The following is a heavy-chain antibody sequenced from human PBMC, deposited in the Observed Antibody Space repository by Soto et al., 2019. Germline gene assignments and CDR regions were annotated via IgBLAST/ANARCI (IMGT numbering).Heavy chain of an antibody. CDR3: AKANGAYMTAIAP. CDR1: GFTFTSYA. CDR2: ISANGGDK. D-gene: IGHD2-21*02. V-gene: IGHV3-23*01. Sequence: EVQLLESGGGLVQPGGSLRLSCAASGFTFTSYAMSWVRQAPGKGLEWVTSISANGGDKHYADSVKGRYTISRDNSKNTLSLQMNSLRAEDTALFYCAKANGAYMTAIAPWGQGTLVTVSS. J-gene: IGHJ5*02.